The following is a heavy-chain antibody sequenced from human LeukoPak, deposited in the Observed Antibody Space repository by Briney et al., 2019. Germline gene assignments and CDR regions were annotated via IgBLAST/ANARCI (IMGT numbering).Heavy chain of an antibody. Sequence: ASVKVSCKASGYTFTAYHIHWVRQAPGHGFEWMGIINASDNSTRYAQKFQGRVTMTRDTSTSTVYMELNNLRSDDTAVYYCGGNFWSGLAFLTSYGMDVWGQGTTVTVSS. D-gene: IGHD3-3*01. CDR1: GYTFTAYH. CDR2: INASDNST. CDR3: GGNFWSGLAFLTSYGMDV. V-gene: IGHV1-46*01. J-gene: IGHJ6*02.